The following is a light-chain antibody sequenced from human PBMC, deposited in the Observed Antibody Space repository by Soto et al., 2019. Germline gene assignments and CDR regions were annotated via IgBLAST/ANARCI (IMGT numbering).Light chain of an antibody. CDR3: QQANSLPLT. J-gene: IGKJ5*01. Sequence: DIQMTHSPSSLSASLAVRVTMTWRASQGISSWLAWYQQKPGKAPKLLIYAASTLQSGVPSRFSGTRSGTDFSLTVSSLQPEDFGTYYCQQANSLPLTFGGGTRLEIK. CDR2: AAS. CDR1: QGISSW. V-gene: IGKV1-12*01.